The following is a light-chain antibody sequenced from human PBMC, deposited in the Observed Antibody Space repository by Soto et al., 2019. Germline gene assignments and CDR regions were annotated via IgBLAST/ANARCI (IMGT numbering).Light chain of an antibody. Sequence: DIVMTQSPDSLAVSLGERATINCKSSQSLLYDSNNKNYLAWYQQKPGQPPKLLLYWASTRESGVPDRFSGSGSGTDFTLTISSLQAEDVAVYYCQQYYTTPPVTFGGGTKVEIK. J-gene: IGKJ4*01. CDR3: QQYYTTPPVT. CDR1: QSLLYDSNNKNY. V-gene: IGKV4-1*01. CDR2: WAS.